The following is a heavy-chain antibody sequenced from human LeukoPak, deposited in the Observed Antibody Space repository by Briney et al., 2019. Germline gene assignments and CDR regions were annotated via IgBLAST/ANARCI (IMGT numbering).Heavy chain of an antibody. V-gene: IGHV3-23*01. CDR2: ISGSGGST. Sequence: GGSLRLSCAASGFTFSSYAMSWVRQAPGKGLEWVSAISGSGGSTYYADSVKGRFTISRDNAKNSLYLQMNSLRAEDTAVYYCARADKLRYFDWLLPIGGFDYWGQGTLVTVSS. J-gene: IGHJ4*02. D-gene: IGHD3-9*01. CDR3: ARADKLRYFDWLLPIGGFDY. CDR1: GFTFSSYA.